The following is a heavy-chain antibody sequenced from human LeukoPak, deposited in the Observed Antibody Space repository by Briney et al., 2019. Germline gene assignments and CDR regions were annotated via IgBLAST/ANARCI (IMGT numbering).Heavy chain of an antibody. Sequence: SETLSLTCAVYGGSFSGYYWSWIRQPPGKGLEWIGEINHSGSTNYNPSLKSRVTISVDTSKNQFSLKLSSVTAADTAVYYCARYCSSTSCLYAFDIWGQGTMVTVSS. CDR3: ARYCSSTSCLYAFDI. CDR2: INHSGST. CDR1: GGSFSGYY. D-gene: IGHD2-2*01. V-gene: IGHV4-34*01. J-gene: IGHJ3*02.